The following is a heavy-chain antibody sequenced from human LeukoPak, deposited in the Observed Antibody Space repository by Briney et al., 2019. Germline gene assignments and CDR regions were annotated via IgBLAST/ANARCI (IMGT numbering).Heavy chain of an antibody. J-gene: IGHJ5*02. CDR3: ASERLGYCSGGSCYNWFDP. Sequence: GGSLRLSCAASGFTFSDYYVSWIRQAPGKGLEWVSYISSSGSTIYYADSVKGRFTISRDNAKNSLYLQMNSLRAEDTAVYYCASERLGYCSGGSCYNWFDPWGQGTLVTVSS. V-gene: IGHV3-11*01. CDR1: GFTFSDYY. CDR2: ISSSGSTI. D-gene: IGHD2-15*01.